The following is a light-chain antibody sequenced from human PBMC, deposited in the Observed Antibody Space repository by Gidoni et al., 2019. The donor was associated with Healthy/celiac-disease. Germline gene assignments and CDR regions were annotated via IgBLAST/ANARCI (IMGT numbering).Light chain of an antibody. CDR2: DAS. V-gene: IGKV1-33*01. CDR3: QQYDNLPLT. J-gene: IGKJ4*01. CDR1: QDISNY. Sequence: DIQMTQSPSSLSASVGDRVTITCQASQDISNYLNWYQQNPGKAPKLLIYDASNLETGVPSRFSGSGSGTDFTFTISSLQPEDIATYYCQQYDNLPLTFGGGTKVKIK.